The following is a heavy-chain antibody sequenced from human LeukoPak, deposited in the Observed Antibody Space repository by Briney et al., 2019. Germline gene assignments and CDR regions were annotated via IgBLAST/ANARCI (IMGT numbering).Heavy chain of an antibody. CDR1: GFSLSDYE. V-gene: IGHV3-48*03. J-gene: IGHJ4*02. CDR3: ATLGPT. D-gene: IGHD1-26*01. Sequence: GGSLGLSCAASGFSLSDYEMNWVRQTPDKGLEWVSYIGRGGRAIYYADSVKGRFTTSRDDAQNTLHLQMRSLRVEDTAVYYCATLGPTWGQGTLVTVSS. CDR2: IGRGGRAI.